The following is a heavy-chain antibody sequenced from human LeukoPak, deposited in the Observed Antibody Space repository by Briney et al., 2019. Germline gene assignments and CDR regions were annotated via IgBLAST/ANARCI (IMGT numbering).Heavy chain of an antibody. Sequence: PGGCLRLSCAASGFTFSSYSMNWGRQAPGKGLEGGSYISSSSSTIYYADSVKGRFTISRDNAKNSLYLQMNSLRDEDTAVYYCAKDLVGATASWGQGTLVTVSS. V-gene: IGHV3-48*02. CDR2: ISSSSSTI. CDR3: AKDLVGATAS. CDR1: GFTFSSYS. J-gene: IGHJ5*02. D-gene: IGHD1-26*01.